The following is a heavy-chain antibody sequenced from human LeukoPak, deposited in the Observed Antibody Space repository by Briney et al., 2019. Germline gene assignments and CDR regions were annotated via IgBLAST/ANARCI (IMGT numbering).Heavy chain of an antibody. D-gene: IGHD6-19*01. CDR1: GGSFSGYY. J-gene: IGHJ4*02. Sequence: SDTLSLTCAVYGGSFSGYYWSWIRQPPGKGLEWIGEINHSGSTNYNPSLKSRVTISVDTSKNQFSLKLSSVTAADTAVYYCARGGEVAADYWGQGTLVTVSS. V-gene: IGHV4-34*01. CDR2: INHSGST. CDR3: ARGGEVAADY.